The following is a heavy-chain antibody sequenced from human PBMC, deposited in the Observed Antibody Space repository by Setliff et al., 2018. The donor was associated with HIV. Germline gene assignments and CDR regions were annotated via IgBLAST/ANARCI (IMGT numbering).Heavy chain of an antibody. J-gene: IGHJ2*01. V-gene: IGHV4-28*01. CDR1: GYSISSSYW. Sequence: SETLSLTCVVSGYSISSSYWWGWIRQPPGKGLEWIGWIGYIYKGGSTYYNPSLKSRVTMSEDTSKNQFSLKLRSVTAVATAVYYCARSALWFGEADWYFDLWGRGTLVTVSS. D-gene: IGHD3-10*01. CDR3: ARSALWFGEADWYFDL. CDR2: IYKGGST.